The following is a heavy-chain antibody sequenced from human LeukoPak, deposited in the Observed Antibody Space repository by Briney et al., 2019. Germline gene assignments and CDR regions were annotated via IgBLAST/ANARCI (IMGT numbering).Heavy chain of an antibody. J-gene: IGHJ4*02. CDR3: ARENLYGDDFDY. Sequence: SETLSLTCTVSGGSISSYYWSWIRQPPGKGLEWIGYIYYSGSTNYNPSLKSRVTISVDTSKNQFSLKLSSVTAADTAVYYCARENLYGDDFDYWGQGTLVTVSS. D-gene: IGHD2-8*01. CDR1: GGSISSYY. V-gene: IGHV4-59*01. CDR2: IYYSGST.